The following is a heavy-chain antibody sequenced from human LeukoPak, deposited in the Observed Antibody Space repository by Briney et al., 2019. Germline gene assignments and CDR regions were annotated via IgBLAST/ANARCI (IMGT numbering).Heavy chain of an antibody. CDR1: GGSISSYY. Sequence: SETLSLTCTVSGGSISSYYWSWLRQPPGKGLEWIGYIYYSGSTNYNPSLKSRVTISVDTSKNQFSLKLSSVTAADTAVYYCARIPGSSAEDWFDPWGQGTLVTVSS. D-gene: IGHD6-6*01. CDR2: IYYSGST. CDR3: ARIPGSSAEDWFDP. J-gene: IGHJ5*02. V-gene: IGHV4-59*08.